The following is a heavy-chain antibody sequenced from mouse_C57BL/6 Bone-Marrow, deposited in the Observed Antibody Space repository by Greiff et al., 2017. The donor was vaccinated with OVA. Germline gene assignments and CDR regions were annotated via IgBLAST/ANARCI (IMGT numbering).Heavy chain of an antibody. J-gene: IGHJ2*01. CDR1: GFSFNTYA. CDR3: VRQGYDYDPYYFDY. CDR2: IRSKSNNYAT. V-gene: IGHV10-1*01. D-gene: IGHD2-4*01. Sequence: EVQLVESGGGLVQPKGSLKLSCAASGFSFNTYAMNWVRQAPGKGLEWVARIRSKSNNYATYYADSVKDRFTISRDDSESMLYLQMNNLKTEDTAMYYCVRQGYDYDPYYFDYWGQGTTLTVSS.